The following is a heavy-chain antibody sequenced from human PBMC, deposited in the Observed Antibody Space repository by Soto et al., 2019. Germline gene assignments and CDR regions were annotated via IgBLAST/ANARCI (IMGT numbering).Heavy chain of an antibody. CDR1: GFTLSSYG. CDR2: ISYDGSNK. D-gene: IGHD7-27*01. CDR3: AKDPSPNWGSSNLFDP. V-gene: IGHV3-30*18. Sequence: GSLRLSWAASGFTLSSYGMYWVRQAPGKGLEWVAVISYDGSNKYYADSVKGRFTISRDNSKNTLYLQMNSLRAEDTAVYYCAKDPSPNWGSSNLFDPWGQGTLVTVSS. J-gene: IGHJ5*02.